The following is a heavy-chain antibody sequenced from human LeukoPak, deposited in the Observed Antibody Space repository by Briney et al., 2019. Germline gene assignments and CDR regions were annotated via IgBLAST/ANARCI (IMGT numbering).Heavy chain of an antibody. D-gene: IGHD6-19*01. J-gene: IGHJ4*02. CDR2: INPKSGGT. Sequence: ASVNVSCKASGYTFTGYYMHWVRQAPGQGLEWMGWINPKSGGTNYAQKFQGRVTMTRDTSISTAYMELSRLRSDDTAVYYCARDPYEQWLVRYFDYWGQGTLVTVSS. CDR3: ARDPYEQWLVRYFDY. V-gene: IGHV1-2*02. CDR1: GYTFTGYY.